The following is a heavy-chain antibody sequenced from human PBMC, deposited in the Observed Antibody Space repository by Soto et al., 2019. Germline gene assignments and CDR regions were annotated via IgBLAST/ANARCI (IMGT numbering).Heavy chain of an antibody. J-gene: IGHJ4*02. D-gene: IGHD3-22*01. CDR3: ARSHLYYDSSGYPDY. CDR1: GGSISSGGYS. Sequence: SETLSLTCAVSGGSISSGGYSWSWIRHPPGKGLEWIGYIYHSGSTYYNPSLKSRVTISVDRSKNSLYLQMNSLRAEDTAVYYCARSHLYYDSSGYPDYWGQGTLVTVSS. CDR2: IYHSGST. V-gene: IGHV4-30-2*01.